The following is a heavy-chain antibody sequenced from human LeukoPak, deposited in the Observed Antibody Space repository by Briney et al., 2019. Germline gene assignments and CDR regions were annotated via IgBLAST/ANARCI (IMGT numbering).Heavy chain of an antibody. CDR1: GFTFSSYG. J-gene: IGHJ4*02. CDR3: ARAGGYSSGWYPTYYFDY. Sequence: PGGSLRLSCAASGFTFSSYGMHWVRQAPGKGLEWVAVIWYDGSNKYYADSVKGRFTISRDKSKNTLYLQMNSLRAEDTAVYYCARAGGYSSGWYPTYYFDYWGQGTLVTVSS. CDR2: IWYDGSNK. D-gene: IGHD6-19*01. V-gene: IGHV3-33*01.